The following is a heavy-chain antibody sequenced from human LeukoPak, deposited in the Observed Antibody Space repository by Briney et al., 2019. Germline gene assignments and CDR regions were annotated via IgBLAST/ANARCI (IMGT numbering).Heavy chain of an antibody. Sequence: GGSLRLSCAASGFTFLGYIMKGGPQAPGKGLEWVSSISSSSSYIYYADSVKGRFTISRDNAKNSLYLQMNSLRAEDTAVYYCARDLAYDSSGFDYWGQGTLVTVSS. V-gene: IGHV3-21*01. CDR1: GFTFLGYI. J-gene: IGHJ4*02. CDR2: ISSSSSYI. D-gene: IGHD3-22*01. CDR3: ARDLAYDSSGFDY.